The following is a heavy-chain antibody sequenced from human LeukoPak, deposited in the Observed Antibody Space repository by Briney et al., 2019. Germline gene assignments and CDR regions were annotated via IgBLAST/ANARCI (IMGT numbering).Heavy chain of an antibody. CDR2: FDPEDGGT. J-gene: IGHJ4*02. V-gene: IGHV1-24*01. D-gene: IGHD3-9*01. CDR3: ATDLSDAYDILTGDNY. CDR1: GYTITDLS. Sequence: ASVKVSCKVSGYTITDLSMHWVRQAPAKGLEWMGGFDPEDGGTIYVQKSQSRVSVTEDTATDTAYMELSSMRSEDTAVYYCATDLSDAYDILTGDNYWGQGTLVTVSS.